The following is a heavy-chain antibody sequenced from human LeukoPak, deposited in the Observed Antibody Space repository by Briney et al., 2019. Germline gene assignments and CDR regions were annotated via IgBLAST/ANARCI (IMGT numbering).Heavy chain of an antibody. CDR3: ARVERYYGSGSYYFDY. D-gene: IGHD3-10*01. J-gene: IGHJ4*02. CDR2: ISSSGSTI. Sequence: GGSLRLSCAASGFTFSDYNMRWIRQAPGKGLEWVSYISSSGSTIYYADSVKGRFTISRDNAKNSLYLQMNSLRAEDTAVYYCARVERYYGSGSYYFDYWGQGTLVTVSS. CDR1: GFTFSDYN. V-gene: IGHV3-11*01.